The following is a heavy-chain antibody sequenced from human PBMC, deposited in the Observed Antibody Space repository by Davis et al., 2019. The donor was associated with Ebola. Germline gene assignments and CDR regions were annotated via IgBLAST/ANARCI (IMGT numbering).Heavy chain of an antibody. CDR2: INHSGST. CDR1: GDLFSAYY. V-gene: IGHV4-34*01. J-gene: IGHJ6*02. CDR3: ASESITAAGTLLYYYGMDV. D-gene: IGHD6-13*01. Sequence: MPGGSLRLSCAVYGDLFSAYYWAWIRQPPGKGLEWIGEINHSGSTNYNPSLKSRVTISVDTSKNQFSLKLSSVTAADTAVYYCASESITAAGTLLYYYGMDVWGQGTTVTVSS.